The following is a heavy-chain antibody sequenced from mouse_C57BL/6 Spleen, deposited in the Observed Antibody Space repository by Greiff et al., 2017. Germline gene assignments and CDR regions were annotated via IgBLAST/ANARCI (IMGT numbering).Heavy chain of an antibody. CDR3: ARDYGYDFYAMDD. CDR1: GYAFSSSW. V-gene: IGHV1-82*01. J-gene: IGHJ4*01. Sequence: QVQLKQSGPELVKPGASVKISCKASGYAFSSSWMNWVKQRPGKGLEWIGRIYPGDGDTNYNGKFKGKATLTADKSSSTAYMQLSSLTSEDSAVYFCARDYGYDFYAMDDWGQGTSVTVSS. CDR2: IYPGDGDT. D-gene: IGHD2-2*01.